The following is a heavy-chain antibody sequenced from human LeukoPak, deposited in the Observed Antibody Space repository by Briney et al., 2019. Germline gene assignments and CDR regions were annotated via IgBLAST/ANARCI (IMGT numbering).Heavy chain of an antibody. D-gene: IGHD6-13*01. CDR1: GYTFTSYY. Sequence: ASVKVSCKASGYTFTSYYMHWVRQAPGQGLEWMGIINPSGGSTSYAQKFQGRVTMTRDTSTRTVYMELSSLRSEDTAVYYCARAGYSSSWPLPHAEYFQHWGQGILVTVSS. CDR3: ARAGYSSSWPLPHAEYFQH. CDR2: INPSGGST. J-gene: IGHJ1*01. V-gene: IGHV1-46*01.